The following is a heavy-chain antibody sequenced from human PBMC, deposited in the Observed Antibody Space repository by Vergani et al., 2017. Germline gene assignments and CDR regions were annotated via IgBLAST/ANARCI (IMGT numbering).Heavy chain of an antibody. CDR3: ARDARGGEWSGGY. D-gene: IGHD3-16*01. CDR1: GFTFSGYY. CDR2: VNPNSGGT. J-gene: IGHJ4*02. V-gene: IGHV1-2*02. Sequence: QVQLVQSGAEVKKPGASVKVSCKTSGFTFSGYYIHLVRQAPGQGLEWMGWVNPNSGGTNYAQKFQGRVTMTRDTSINIAYMELNRLKSDDTARYYCARDARGGEWSGGYWGQGTLVTVSS.